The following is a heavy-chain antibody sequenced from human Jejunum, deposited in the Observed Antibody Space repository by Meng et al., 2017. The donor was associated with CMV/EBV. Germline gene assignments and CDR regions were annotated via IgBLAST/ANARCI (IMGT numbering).Heavy chain of an antibody. CDR3: AKTETAMASNYYYYYGMDV. Sequence: MNWVRQAPGKGLEWVAFIRYDGSNKYYADSVKGRFTISRDNSKNTLYLQMNSLRAEDTAVYYCAKTETAMASNYYYYYGMDVWGQGTTVTVSS. V-gene: IGHV3-30*02. J-gene: IGHJ6*02. D-gene: IGHD5-18*01. CDR2: IRYDGSNK.